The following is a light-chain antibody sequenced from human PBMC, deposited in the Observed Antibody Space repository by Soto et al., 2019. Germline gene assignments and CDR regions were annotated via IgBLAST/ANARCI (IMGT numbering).Light chain of an antibody. CDR3: QQYNGYWT. CDR1: QSISRW. J-gene: IGKJ1*01. V-gene: IGKV1-5*01. CDR2: DAS. Sequence: QMTQSPSTLYASVGDRVTITCRANQSISRWLVWYQQKPGKAPKVLIYDASSLESGVPSRFSGSGSGREFTLTIRGLQPDDYATYYCQQYNGYWTFGQGTKVDIK.